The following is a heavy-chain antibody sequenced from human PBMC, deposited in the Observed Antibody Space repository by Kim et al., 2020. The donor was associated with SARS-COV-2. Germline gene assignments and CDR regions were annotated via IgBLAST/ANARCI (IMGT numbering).Heavy chain of an antibody. CDR2: FDPEDGKT. CDR1: GYTLTELS. V-gene: IGHV1-24*01. D-gene: IGHD3-10*01. Sequence: ASVKVSCKVSGYTLTELSMHWVRQAPGKGLEWMGGFDPEDGKTIYAQKFQGRVTMTEDTSTDTAYMELSSLRSEDTAVYYCATGPAALITMVRGVIIHYYYYGMDVWGQGTTVTVSS. J-gene: IGHJ6*02. CDR3: ATGPAALITMVRGVIIHYYYYGMDV.